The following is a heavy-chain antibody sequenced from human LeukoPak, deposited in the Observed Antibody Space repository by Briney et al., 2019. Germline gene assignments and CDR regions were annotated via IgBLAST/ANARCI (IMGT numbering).Heavy chain of an antibody. V-gene: IGHV1-8*01. CDR2: MSPNSGDT. CDR1: GYTFTSYD. Sequence: ASVKVSCKASGYTFTSYDFNWVRQATGQRPEWMGWMSPNSGDTGYAQRFQGRVTITADESTSTAYMELSSLRSEDTAVYYCARGVTIFGVALDYWGQGTLVTVSS. D-gene: IGHD3-3*01. CDR3: ARGVTIFGVALDY. J-gene: IGHJ4*02.